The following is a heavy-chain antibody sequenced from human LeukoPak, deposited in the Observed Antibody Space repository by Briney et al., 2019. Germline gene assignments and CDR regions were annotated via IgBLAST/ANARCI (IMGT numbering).Heavy chain of an antibody. V-gene: IGHV3-48*02. Sequence: PGGSLRLSCAASGFTFSSYSMNWVRRAPGKGLEWVSYISSSSSTIYYADSVKGRFTISRDNAENSLYLQMNSLRDEDTAVYYCARGGSSGYLSPPDCWGQGTLVTVSS. CDR2: ISSSSSTI. CDR1: GFTFSSYS. D-gene: IGHD3-22*01. J-gene: IGHJ4*02. CDR3: ARGGSSGYLSPPDC.